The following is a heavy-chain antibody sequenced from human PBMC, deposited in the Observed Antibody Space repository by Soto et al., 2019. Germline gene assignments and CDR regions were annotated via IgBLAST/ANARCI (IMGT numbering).Heavy chain of an antibody. CDR2: IYYSGST. CDR1: GGSISSGGYY. V-gene: IGHV4-31*01. CDR3: VRKGRFSSY. D-gene: IGHD3-16*01. Sequence: PSETLSLTCTVSGGSISSGGYYWSWIRQHPGKGLEWIGYIYYSGSTYYNTSLKSQVTISVDTSKNQFSLKLSSVTAADTAVYYCVRKGRFSSYWGQGTLVTVSS. J-gene: IGHJ4*02.